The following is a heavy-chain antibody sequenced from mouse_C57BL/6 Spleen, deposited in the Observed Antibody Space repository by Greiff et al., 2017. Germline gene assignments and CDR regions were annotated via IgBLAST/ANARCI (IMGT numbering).Heavy chain of an antibody. CDR3: ASYGSSSFAY. Sequence: QVQLQESGAELVRPGASVKLSCKASGYTFTDYYINWVKQRPGQGLEWIARIYPGSGNTYYNEKFKGKATLTAEKSSSTAYMQLSSLTSEDSAVYFCASYGSSSFAYWGQGTLVTVSA. V-gene: IGHV1-76*01. D-gene: IGHD1-1*01. J-gene: IGHJ3*01. CDR1: GYTFTDYY. CDR2: IYPGSGNT.